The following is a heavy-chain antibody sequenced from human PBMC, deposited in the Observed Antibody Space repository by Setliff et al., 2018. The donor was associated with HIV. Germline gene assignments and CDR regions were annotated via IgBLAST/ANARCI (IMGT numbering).Heavy chain of an antibody. CDR2: FRSSGDIK. V-gene: IGHV3-23*01. CDR3: AKGPWDEPHAFNI. J-gene: IGHJ3*02. D-gene: IGHD1-26*01. Sequence: GESLKISCAASGFTFSSYAMSWVRQAPGKGLEWIPAFRSSGDIKYYADSVRGRFTISSDNSKNTLFLQMNSLRVEDTAVYYCAKGPWDEPHAFNIWGQGTMVTVSS. CDR1: GFTFSSYA.